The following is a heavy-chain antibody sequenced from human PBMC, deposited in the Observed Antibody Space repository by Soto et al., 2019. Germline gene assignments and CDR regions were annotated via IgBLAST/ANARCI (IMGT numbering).Heavy chain of an antibody. CDR3: ARDRRDILTGYYSNWFDP. Sequence: GGSLRLSRAASGFTFSSYWMSWVRQAPGKGLEWVANIKQDGSEKYYVDSVKGRFTISRDNAKNSLYLQMNSLRAEDTAVYYCARDRRDILTGYYSNWFDPWGQGTLVTVSS. J-gene: IGHJ5*02. V-gene: IGHV3-7*01. CDR1: GFTFSSYW. D-gene: IGHD3-9*01. CDR2: IKQDGSEK.